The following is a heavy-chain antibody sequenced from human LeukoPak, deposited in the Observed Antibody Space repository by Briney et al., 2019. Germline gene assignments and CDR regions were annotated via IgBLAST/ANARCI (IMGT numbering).Heavy chain of an antibody. CDR3: AVYYDYVWGSYRPPEFDP. D-gene: IGHD3-16*02. V-gene: IGHV4-39*07. CDR2: IYYSGST. J-gene: IGHJ5*02. Sequence: SETLSLTCTVSGGSISSSSYYWGWIRQPPGKGLEWIGSIYYSGSTYYNPSLKSRVTISVDTSKNQFSLKLSSVTAADTAVYYCAVYYDYVWGSYRPPEFDPWGQGTLDTVSS. CDR1: GGSISSSSYY.